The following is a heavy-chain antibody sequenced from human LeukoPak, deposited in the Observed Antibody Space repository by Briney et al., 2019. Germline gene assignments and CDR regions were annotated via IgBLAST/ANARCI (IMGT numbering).Heavy chain of an antibody. Sequence: EASVKVSCKPSGGTLSSYVISWVRPSPGQGVAWVGMNIPICGTANYAQKCQGRVTIIADESKSTAYMELTGLTSEDTAAYYCARGLWFGEGYLYYWGQGTLVTVST. V-gene: IGHV1-69*13. CDR1: GGTLSSYV. CDR3: ARGLWFGEGYLYY. CDR2: NIPICGTA. J-gene: IGHJ4*02. D-gene: IGHD3-10*01.